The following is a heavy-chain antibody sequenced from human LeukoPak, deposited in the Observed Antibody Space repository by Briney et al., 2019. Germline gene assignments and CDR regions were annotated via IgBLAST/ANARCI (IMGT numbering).Heavy chain of an antibody. V-gene: IGHV4-61*02. CDR1: GGSISSGSYY. CDR3: ASTITSGFTIFGTFDY. D-gene: IGHD3-3*01. Sequence: ASQTLSLTCTVSGGSISSGSYYWSWIRQPAGKGLEWTGRIYTSGSTNYNPSLKSRVTISVDTSKNQFSLKLSSVTAADTAVYYCASTITSGFTIFGTFDYWGQGTLVTVSS. CDR2: IYTSGST. J-gene: IGHJ4*02.